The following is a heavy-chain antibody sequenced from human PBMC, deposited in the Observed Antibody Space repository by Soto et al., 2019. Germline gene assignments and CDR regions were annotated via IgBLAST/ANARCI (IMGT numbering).Heavy chain of an antibody. Sequence: ASVKVSCKASGYTFTSYDINWVRQATGQGLEWMGWMNPNSGNTGYAQKFQGRVTMTRNTSISKAYMELSSMRSEDTSVYYCARADNRYYYDFWSCGQGTLVTVSS. CDR2: MNPNSGNT. D-gene: IGHD3-3*01. CDR1: GYTFTSYD. CDR3: ARADNRYYYDFWS. V-gene: IGHV1-8*01. J-gene: IGHJ4*02.